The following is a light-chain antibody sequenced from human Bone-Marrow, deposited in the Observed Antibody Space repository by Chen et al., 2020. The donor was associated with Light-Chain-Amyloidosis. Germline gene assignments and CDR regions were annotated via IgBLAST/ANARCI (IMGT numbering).Light chain of an antibody. CDR1: SGSIATNY. V-gene: IGLV6-57*01. CDR2: EDD. J-gene: IGLJ3*02. CDR3: QSYQGSSQGV. Sequence: NFMLTQNHSVSESPGTTVIISCTRSSGSIATNYVQWYQQRPGSSPTTVIYEDDQSPSGVPDRFSGSIDRSSNSASLTISGLKTEDEADYYCQSYQGSSQGVFGGGTKLTVL.